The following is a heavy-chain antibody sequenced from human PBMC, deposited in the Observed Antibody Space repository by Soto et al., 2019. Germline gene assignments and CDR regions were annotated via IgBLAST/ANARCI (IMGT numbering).Heavy chain of an antibody. Sequence: QVQLQESGPGLVKPSQTLSLTCTVSGDSISSGGYYWSWIRQHPGKGLEWIGYIHYSGRTDYNPSLKSRVTISKDTSKKQFSLNLSSVTAADTAMYYCAREKWEPLRFDNWGQGTLVTVSS. CDR2: IHYSGRT. CDR1: GDSISSGGYY. CDR3: AREKWEPLRFDN. J-gene: IGHJ4*02. D-gene: IGHD1-26*01. V-gene: IGHV4-31*03.